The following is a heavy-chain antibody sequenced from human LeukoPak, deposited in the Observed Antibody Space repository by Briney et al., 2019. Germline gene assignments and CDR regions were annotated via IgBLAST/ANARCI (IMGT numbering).Heavy chain of an antibody. CDR2: IYYSGST. V-gene: IGHV4-31*03. CDR3: ARVYYDSSGYPFDY. J-gene: IGHJ4*02. D-gene: IGHD3-22*01. CDR1: GGSISSGGYY. Sequence: PSQTLSLTCTLSGGSISSGGYYWSWIRKHPGKGLEWLGYIYYSGSTYYNPSSKSRLTISVDTSKIPFSLKLSSVTAADTAVYDCARVYYDSSGYPFDYWGKGTLVTVSS.